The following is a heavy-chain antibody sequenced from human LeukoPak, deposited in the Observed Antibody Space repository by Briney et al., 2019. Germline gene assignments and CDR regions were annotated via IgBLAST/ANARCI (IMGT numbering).Heavy chain of an antibody. V-gene: IGHV3-43*02. Sequence: GGSLRLSCAASGFTFDDYAMHWVRQGPGKGLEWVSLISGDGDSTYYADSVKGRFTISRDNSKNSLYLQMNSLRSDDTALYYCARESESSGWYDYWGQGTLVTVSS. CDR3: ARESESSGWYDY. J-gene: IGHJ4*02. CDR1: GFTFDDYA. CDR2: ISGDGDST. D-gene: IGHD6-19*01.